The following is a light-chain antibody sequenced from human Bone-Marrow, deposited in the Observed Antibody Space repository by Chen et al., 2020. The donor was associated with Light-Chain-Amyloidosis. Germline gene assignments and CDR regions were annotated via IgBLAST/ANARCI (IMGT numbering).Light chain of an antibody. Sequence: SYELTQPPSVSVSPGQTARITCSGAALPKQYACWYQQKAGQAPVLVIYKDSERPSGIPERFSGSGSGATVTLTISGVQAEDAADYYCQSADSSGTSRVFGGGTKLTV. V-gene: IGLV3-25*03. CDR1: ALPKQY. CDR3: QSADSSGTSRV. CDR2: KDS. J-gene: IGLJ3*02.